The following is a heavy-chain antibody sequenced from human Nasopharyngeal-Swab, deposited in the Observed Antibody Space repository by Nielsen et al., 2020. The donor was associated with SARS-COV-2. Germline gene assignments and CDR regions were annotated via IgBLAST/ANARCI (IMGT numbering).Heavy chain of an antibody. V-gene: IGHV3-33*01. Sequence: GESLKISCAASGFTFSSYGMHWVRQAPGKGLEWVAVIWYDGSNKYYADSVKGRFTISRDNSKNTLYLQMNSLRAEDTAVYYCARSDLYSGSWYAPFDYWGQGTLVTVSS. CDR2: IWYDGSNK. CDR1: GFTFSSYG. CDR3: ARSDLYSGSWYAPFDY. J-gene: IGHJ4*02. D-gene: IGHD6-13*01.